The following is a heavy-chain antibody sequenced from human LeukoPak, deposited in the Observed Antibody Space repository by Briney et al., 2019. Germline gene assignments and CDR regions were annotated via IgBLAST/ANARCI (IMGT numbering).Heavy chain of an antibody. D-gene: IGHD6-13*01. CDR2: ISASGGSK. CDR1: GFTFSSFA. CDR3: ARVLRQLETNDAFDI. V-gene: IGHV3-23*01. J-gene: IGHJ3*02. Sequence: GGSLRLSCAASGFTFSSFAMAWVRQAPGKGPAWVAGISASGGSKSYADSVKARLSISRDNSKNMLYLQMNSLRAEDTAVYYCARVLRQLETNDAFDIWGQGTMVTVSS.